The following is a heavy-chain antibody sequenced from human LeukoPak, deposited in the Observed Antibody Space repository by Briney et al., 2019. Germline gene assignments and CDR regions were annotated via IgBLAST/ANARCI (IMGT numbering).Heavy chain of an antibody. J-gene: IGHJ5*02. V-gene: IGHV1-69*13. CDR1: GYTFTSYA. CDR2: IIPIFGAA. Sequence: GASVKVSCKASGYTFTSYAISWVRQAPGQGLEWMGGIIPIFGAANYAQKFQGRVTITADESTSTAYMELSSLRSEDTAVYYCARVSGSLGWFDPWGQGTLVTVSS. CDR3: ARVSGSLGWFDP. D-gene: IGHD1-14*01.